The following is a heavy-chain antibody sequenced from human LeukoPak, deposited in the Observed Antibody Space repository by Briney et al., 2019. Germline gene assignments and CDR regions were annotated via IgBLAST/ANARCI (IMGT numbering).Heavy chain of an antibody. J-gene: IGHJ4*02. D-gene: IGHD3-22*01. V-gene: IGHV4-34*01. CDR3: ARGPRYYYDSSGYYHFDY. CDR2: IIHRGST. CDR1: GGSFSGYY. Sequence: PSETLSLTCAVYGGSFSGYYWSWIRQPPGKGLEWIGEIIHRGSTDYNPSLKSRVTISVDTSKNQFSLKVSSVTAADTAVYYYARGPRYYYDSSGYYHFDYWGQGTLVTVSS.